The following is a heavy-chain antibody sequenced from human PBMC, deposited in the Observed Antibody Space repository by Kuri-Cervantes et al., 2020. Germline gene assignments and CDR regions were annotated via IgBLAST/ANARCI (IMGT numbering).Heavy chain of an antibody. J-gene: IGHJ3*02. CDR1: GFTFDDYA. Sequence: GGSLRLSCAASGFTFDDYAMHWVRQAPGKGLEWVSGISWNSGSIGYADSVKGRFTISRDNAKNSLYLQMNSLRAEDTALYYCAKAGHYGDNNAFDIWGQGTMVTVSS. CDR2: ISWNSGSI. V-gene: IGHV3-9*01. D-gene: IGHD4-17*01. CDR3: AKAGHYGDNNAFDI.